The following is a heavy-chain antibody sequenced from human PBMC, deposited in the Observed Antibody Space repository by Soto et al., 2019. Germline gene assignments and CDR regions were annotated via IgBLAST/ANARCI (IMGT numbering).Heavy chain of an antibody. CDR3: ARVGYSGVVY. D-gene: IGHD5-18*01. Sequence: QVQLQQWGAGLLKPSETLSLTCAVYGGSFSGYYWSWIRQPPGKGLEWIGEINHSGSTNYNPSLKSRVTISVDTSKNQFSLKLSSVTAADTAVYYCARVGYSGVVYWGQGTLVTVSS. J-gene: IGHJ4*02. CDR2: INHSGST. CDR1: GGSFSGYY. V-gene: IGHV4-34*01.